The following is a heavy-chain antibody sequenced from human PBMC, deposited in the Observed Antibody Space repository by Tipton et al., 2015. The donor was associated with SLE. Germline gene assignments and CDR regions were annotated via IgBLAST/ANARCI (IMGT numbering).Heavy chain of an antibody. CDR3: ARHTESSGWTTAYWYLDL. CDR1: GGSISSSSYY. Sequence: TLSLTCTVSGGSISSSSYYWAWIRQPPGKGLEWIGTIYHSGSTYYNPSLKSRLTMSVDTSKSQFSLNLRSVTAADTAVYYCARHTESSGWTTAYWYLDLWGRGTLVTVSS. CDR2: IYHSGST. V-gene: IGHV4-39*01. J-gene: IGHJ2*01. D-gene: IGHD6-19*01.